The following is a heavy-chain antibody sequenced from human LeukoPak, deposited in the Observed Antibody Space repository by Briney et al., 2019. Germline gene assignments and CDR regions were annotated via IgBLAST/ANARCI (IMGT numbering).Heavy chain of an antibody. Sequence: PSETLSLTCTVSGASISSSSDYWGWFRRPPGKGLEWIVSIIYSGRTYHNPSLKSRLTMSVDTSESQFSLRLSSVTAADTAVYFCARHYYDSSGYRRDYYFDYWGQGILVTVSS. D-gene: IGHD3-22*01. V-gene: IGHV4-39*01. J-gene: IGHJ4*02. CDR3: ARHYYDSSGYRRDYYFDY. CDR2: IIYSGRT. CDR1: GASISSSSDY.